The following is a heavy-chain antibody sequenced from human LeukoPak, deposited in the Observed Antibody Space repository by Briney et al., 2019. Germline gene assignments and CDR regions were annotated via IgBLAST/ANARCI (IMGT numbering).Heavy chain of an antibody. CDR2: IWYDGSNK. J-gene: IGHJ5*02. V-gene: IGHV3-33*08. D-gene: IGHD6-13*01. Sequence: GGSLRLSCAASGFTFSSYAMHWVRQAPGKGLEWVAVIWYDGSNKYYADSVKGRFTISRDNSKNTLYLQMNSLRAEDTAVYYCARGAAVGRFDPWGQGTLVTVSS. CDR3: ARGAAVGRFDP. CDR1: GFTFSSYA.